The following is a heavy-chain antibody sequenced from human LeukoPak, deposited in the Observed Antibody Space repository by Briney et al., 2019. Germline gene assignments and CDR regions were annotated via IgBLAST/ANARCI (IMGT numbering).Heavy chain of an antibody. J-gene: IGHJ3*02. CDR2: INWNGGST. V-gene: IGHV3-20*04. CDR3: ARILRYFDRGAFDI. D-gene: IGHD3-9*01. CDR1: GFTFDDYD. Sequence: GGSLRLSCAASGFTFDDYDMSWVRQAPGKGLEWVSGINWNGGSTGYADSVKGRFTISRDNAKNSLYLQMNSLRAEDTTVYYCARILRYFDRGAFDIWGQGTMVTVSS.